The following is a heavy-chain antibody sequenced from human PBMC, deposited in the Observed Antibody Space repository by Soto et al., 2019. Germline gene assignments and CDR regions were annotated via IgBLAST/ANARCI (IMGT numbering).Heavy chain of an antibody. CDR1: GGSISSSSYY. CDR3: ARRGTWFRYSSSSDYFDY. D-gene: IGHD6-6*01. Sequence: SETLSLTCTVSGGSISSSSYYWGWIRQPPGKGLEWIGSIYYSGSTYYNPSLKSRVTISVDTSKNQFSLKLSSVTAADTAVYYCARRGTWFRYSSSSDYFDYWGQGTLVTVSS. V-gene: IGHV4-39*01. J-gene: IGHJ4*02. CDR2: IYYSGST.